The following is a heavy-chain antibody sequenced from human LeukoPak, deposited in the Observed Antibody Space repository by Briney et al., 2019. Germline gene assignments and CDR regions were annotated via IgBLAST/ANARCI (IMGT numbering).Heavy chain of an antibody. J-gene: IGHJ4*02. D-gene: IGHD2-15*01. CDR1: GFTFSSYA. Sequence: GGSLRLSCAASGFTFSSYAMHWVRQAPGKGLEWVAVISYDGSNKYYADSVEGRFIISRDNSKNTLYLQMNSLRAEDTAVYYCARDVAAPGGGYFDYWGQGTLVTVSS. CDR3: ARDVAAPGGGYFDY. V-gene: IGHV3-30-3*01. CDR2: ISYDGSNK.